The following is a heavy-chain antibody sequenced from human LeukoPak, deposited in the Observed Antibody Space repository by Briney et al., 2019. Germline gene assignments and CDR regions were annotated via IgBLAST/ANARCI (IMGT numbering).Heavy chain of an antibody. CDR3: ARDGWYSSSSGWFDP. Sequence: PSETLSLTCTDSGGSISSYYWSWIRQPAGKGLEWIGRIYTSGSTNYNPSLKSRVTMSVDTSKNQFSLKLSSVTAADTAVYYCARDGWYSSSSGWFDPWGQGTLVTVSS. CDR2: IYTSGST. J-gene: IGHJ5*02. D-gene: IGHD6-6*01. CDR1: GGSISSYY. V-gene: IGHV4-4*07.